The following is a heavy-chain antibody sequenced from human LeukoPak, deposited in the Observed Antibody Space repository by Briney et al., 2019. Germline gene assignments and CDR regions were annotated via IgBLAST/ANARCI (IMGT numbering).Heavy chain of an antibody. CDR2: ISYDGSSK. CDR3: ARGENSKTYPVSGY. V-gene: IGHV3-30*03. CDR1: GFTFSSYG. Sequence: PGQSLRLSCAASGFTFSSYGMPWVRQAPGKGLEWVAVISYDGSSKYYIDSVKGRFTISRDNSKNTLYLQMNSLRAEDTAVYYCARGENSKTYPVSGYWGQGTLVTVSS. J-gene: IGHJ4*02. D-gene: IGHD2/OR15-2a*01.